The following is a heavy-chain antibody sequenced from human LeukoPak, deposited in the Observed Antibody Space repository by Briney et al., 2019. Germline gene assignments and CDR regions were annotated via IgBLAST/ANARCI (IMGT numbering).Heavy chain of an antibody. D-gene: IGHD4-17*01. J-gene: IGHJ4*02. CDR2: IRSDAST. CDR3: ARRRGGYGEGEFDY. V-gene: IGHV3-66*04. CDR1: GFTASSKW. Sequence: GGSLRLSCATSGFTASSKWMNWVRQAPGKGLEWVSFIRSDASTDYAGSVKGRFTISRDDSKNTLYLQMNSLRVEDTAVYYCARRRGGYGEGEFDYWGQGTLVTVSS.